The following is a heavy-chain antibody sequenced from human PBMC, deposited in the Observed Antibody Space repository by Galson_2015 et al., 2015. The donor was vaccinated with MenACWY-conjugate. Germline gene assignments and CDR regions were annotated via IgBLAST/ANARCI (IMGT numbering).Heavy chain of an antibody. J-gene: IGHJ6*02. Sequence: SLRLSCAASGFSFSIYWMSWVRQAPGKGLEWVANIKQDGSEKYYVDSVKGRFTISRDNAKNSLYLQMNSLRAEDTAVYYCARYTHTMDVWGQGTTVTVSS. CDR1: GFSFSIYW. CDR2: IKQDGSEK. CDR3: ARYTHTMDV. V-gene: IGHV3-7*03.